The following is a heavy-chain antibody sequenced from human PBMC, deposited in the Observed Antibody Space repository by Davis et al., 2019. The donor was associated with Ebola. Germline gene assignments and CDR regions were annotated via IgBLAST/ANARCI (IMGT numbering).Heavy chain of an antibody. CDR2: TYYRSKWYY. V-gene: IGHV6-1*01. CDR1: GDSVSPKSAA. D-gene: IGHD2-15*01. CDR3: AQAVEGHFDH. Sequence: SQTLSLTCAISGDSVSPKSAAWNWIRRSPSRGLEWLGRTYYRSKWYYDYALSLEGRITINPDTSKNQFSLQLNSVTPEDTAVYYCAQAVEGHFDHWGQGTLVTVSS. J-gene: IGHJ4*02.